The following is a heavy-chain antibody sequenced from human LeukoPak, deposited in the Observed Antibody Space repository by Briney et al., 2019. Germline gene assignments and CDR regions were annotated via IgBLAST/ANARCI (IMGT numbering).Heavy chain of an antibody. CDR1: GFNFKTYS. J-gene: IGHJ4*02. Sequence: GGSLRLSCAASGFNFKTYSMNWVRQAPGKGLEWLAHISSTSGAINYADSVKGRFTISRDNAKNSLYLQTNGLRDEDTAVYYCARETNWNLDYWGQGTLVTVSS. V-gene: IGHV3-48*02. D-gene: IGHD1-1*01. CDR2: ISSTSGAI. CDR3: ARETNWNLDY.